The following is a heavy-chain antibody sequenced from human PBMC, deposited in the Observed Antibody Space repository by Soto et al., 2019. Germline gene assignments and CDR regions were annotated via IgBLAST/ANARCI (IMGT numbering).Heavy chain of an antibody. CDR3: ARHGFGSLHGLVDV. CDR1: GGSITNYY. D-gene: IGHD1-26*01. Sequence: QVQLQESGPGLVKPSETLSLTCTVSGGSITNYYCSWFRQPPGKGLEWIGYIKYNGASAYNLSLKRRVTMSMDTSKTQFSLMLESVTATDTAVYYCARHGFGSLHGLVDVWGQGTTVIVSS. J-gene: IGHJ6*02. V-gene: IGHV4-59*08. CDR2: IKYNGAS.